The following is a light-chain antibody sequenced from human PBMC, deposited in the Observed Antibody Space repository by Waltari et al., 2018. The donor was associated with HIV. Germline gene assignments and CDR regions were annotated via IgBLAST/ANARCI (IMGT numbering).Light chain of an antibody. J-gene: IGKJ3*01. Sequence: DIVMTQSPDSLAVSLGERATINCKSSQSVFFSSNNKNFLAWYQQKPGQAPKLLISWASTRESGVPARFSGSGSGTDFTLTISSLQPEDVAAYFCQQYYTVPFTFGPGTKVEIK. CDR2: WAS. CDR1: QSVFFSSNNKNF. V-gene: IGKV4-1*01. CDR3: QQYYTVPFT.